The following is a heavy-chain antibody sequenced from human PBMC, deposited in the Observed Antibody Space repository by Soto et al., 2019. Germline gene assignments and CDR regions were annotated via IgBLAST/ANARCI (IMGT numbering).Heavy chain of an antibody. Sequence: GGSLRLSCAASGFTFRTYAMNWVRQAPGKGLEWISAISGSGSFTHYADSVRGRFTISRDNSQNQLYLQMNNLRGDDTATYYCAKIPTGSGSSKFDYWGQGSQGTSPQ. V-gene: IGHV3-23*01. D-gene: IGHD3-10*01. J-gene: IGHJ4*02. CDR1: GFTFRTYA. CDR2: ISGSGSFT. CDR3: AKIPTGSGSSKFDY.